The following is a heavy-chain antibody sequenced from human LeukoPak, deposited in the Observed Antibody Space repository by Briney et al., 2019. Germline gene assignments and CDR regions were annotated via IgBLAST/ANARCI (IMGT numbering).Heavy chain of an antibody. CDR3: ARDMSFSTSDWYGELDN. D-gene: IGHD6-19*01. J-gene: IGHJ4*02. CDR2: IKQDGSEI. Sequence: GGSLRLSCAASGFIFDNFWMSWVRQAPMKGLEWVANIKQDGSEIYYVDSVKGRFTISRDNAKKLLYLQMNSLRAEDTALYYCARDMSFSTSDWYGELDNWGQGTLVTVSS. V-gene: IGHV3-7*05. CDR1: GFIFDNFW.